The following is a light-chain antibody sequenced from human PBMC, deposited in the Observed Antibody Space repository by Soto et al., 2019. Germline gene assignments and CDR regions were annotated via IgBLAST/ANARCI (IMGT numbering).Light chain of an antibody. CDR1: SSDVGAYDY. CDR2: EVS. CDR3: ASHTTTNTRV. V-gene: IGLV2-14*03. Sequence: QSALTQPASVSGSPGQSIAISCTGTSSDVGAYDYVSWYQQHPDRAPRLVFYEVSNRPSGVSNRFSGSKSVNTATLTISGLQAEDEADYYCASHTTTNTRVFGTGTKLTVL. J-gene: IGLJ1*01.